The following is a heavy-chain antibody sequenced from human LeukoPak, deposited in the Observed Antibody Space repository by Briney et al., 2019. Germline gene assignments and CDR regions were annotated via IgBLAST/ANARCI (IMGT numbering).Heavy chain of an antibody. J-gene: IGHJ4*02. V-gene: IGHV1-69*05. Sequence: SVKVSCKDSIGTFSSYAISGVRQAPGRGLEWMGRIIPIFGTANYAQKFQGRVTITMVESTSTAYMELSSLRSEDTAVYYYARVGYYYESSGYLYEWGQGTLVTVSS. CDR2: IIPIFGTA. CDR1: IGTFSSYA. D-gene: IGHD3-22*01. CDR3: ARVGYYYESSGYLYE.